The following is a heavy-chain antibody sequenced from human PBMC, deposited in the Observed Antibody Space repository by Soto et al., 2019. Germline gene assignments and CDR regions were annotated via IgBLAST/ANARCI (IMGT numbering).Heavy chain of an antibody. J-gene: IGHJ5*02. Sequence: PSETLSRTCVASGGTHNSGNYYWSWIRQVPGKGLGWIEHIYVTGAGDYNPSRRERITILQDTSERQFSLNLRLVTAADTAVYYCARLRIATNNYKWFDPWGQGTLVTVSS. CDR2: IYVTGAG. D-gene: IGHD2-21*01. CDR3: ARLRIATNNYKWFDP. V-gene: IGHV4-31*11. CDR1: GGTHNSGNYY.